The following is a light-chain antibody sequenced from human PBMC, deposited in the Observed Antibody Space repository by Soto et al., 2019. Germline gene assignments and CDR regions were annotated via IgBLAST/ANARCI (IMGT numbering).Light chain of an antibody. CDR3: QQYFEWPPMT. CDR1: QRVSRN. J-gene: IGKJ1*01. V-gene: IGKV3D-15*01. Sequence: EIVMTQSPATLSVSPGERATLSCRASQRVSRNLAWYQQKPGQAPRLLIYGASSRATGIPDRFRGSGSGTEFTLTISSLRSEDSAIYYCQQYFEWPPMTFGQGTKVDIK. CDR2: GAS.